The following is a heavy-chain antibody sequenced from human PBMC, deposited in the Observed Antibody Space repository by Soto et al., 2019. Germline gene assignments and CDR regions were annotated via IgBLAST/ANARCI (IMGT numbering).Heavy chain of an antibody. D-gene: IGHD3-16*01. CDR3: VRVPITPVTLYFDY. CDR1: GFTFSNYA. V-gene: IGHV3-23*01. J-gene: IGHJ4*02. Sequence: GGSLRLSCTASGFTFSNYAMSWVRQAPGKGLEWVSVIGGDGGSTCYADSVKGRFTVSRDNRKNTLYLQMDSLRGEDTAVYYCVRVPITPVTLYFDYWGQGSLVTVPS. CDR2: IGGDGGST.